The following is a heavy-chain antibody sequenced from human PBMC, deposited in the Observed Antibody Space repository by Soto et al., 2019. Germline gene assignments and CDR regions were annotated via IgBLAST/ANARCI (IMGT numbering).Heavy chain of an antibody. CDR1: GFTVSSNY. V-gene: IGHV3-66*01. D-gene: IGHD2-2*01. CDR2: IYSGGST. J-gene: IGHJ6*03. Sequence: PGGSLRLSCAASGFTVSSNYMSWVRQAPGKGLEWVSVIYSGGSTYYADSVKGRFTISRDNSKNTLYLQMNSLRAEDTAVYYCSRSYCSSTSCYGDYYYYYMDVWGKGTTVTVSS. CDR3: SRSYCSSTSCYGDYYYYYMDV.